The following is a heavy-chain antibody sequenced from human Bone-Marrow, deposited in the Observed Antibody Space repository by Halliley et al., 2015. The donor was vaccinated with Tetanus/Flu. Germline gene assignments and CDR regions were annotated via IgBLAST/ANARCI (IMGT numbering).Heavy chain of an antibody. Sequence: SLRLSCAASGFTFSSYAMSWVRQAPGKGLEWVSGFSRSGGTTYYADSVKGRFTISRDNSKNTLYLQMNSLRAEDTAVYYCAKDAEFAYYGGDFHLFLHWGQGTLVSFSS. CDR2: FSRSGGTT. J-gene: IGHJ1*01. CDR1: GFTFSSYA. D-gene: IGHD2-21*02. CDR3: AKDAEFAYYGGDFHLFLH. V-gene: IGHV3-23*01.